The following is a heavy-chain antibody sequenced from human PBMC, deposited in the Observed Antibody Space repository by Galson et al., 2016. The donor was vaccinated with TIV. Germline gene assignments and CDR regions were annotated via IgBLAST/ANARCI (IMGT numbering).Heavy chain of an antibody. CDR2: VYYNGKT. V-gene: IGHV4-61*01. Sequence: SETLSLTCSVSGGSVSRGSYYWSWLRQSPGKRLEWIGYVYYNGKTNYNPSLKSRVNMSIDRSKNQFSLTLRSVTAADTAVYYCAKRPIITIFGAGSNYCDSWGQGTLVTVSS. CDR1: GGSVSRGSYY. J-gene: IGHJ4*02. D-gene: IGHD3-3*01. CDR3: AKRPIITIFGAGSNYCDS.